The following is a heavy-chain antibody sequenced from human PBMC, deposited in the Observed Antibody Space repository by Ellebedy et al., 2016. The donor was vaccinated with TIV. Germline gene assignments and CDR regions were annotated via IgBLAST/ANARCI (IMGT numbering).Heavy chain of an antibody. CDR1: GFTFSNYW. Sequence: GESLKISCAASGFTFSNYWMSWVRQAPGKGLEWVANIKQDGSEKYYMDSVKGRFSISRDNAKNSLYVQMNSLRDEDTAVYYCARDQWLGRAYYFDYWGRGTLVTVSS. J-gene: IGHJ4*02. V-gene: IGHV3-7*01. CDR2: IKQDGSEK. D-gene: IGHD6-19*01. CDR3: ARDQWLGRAYYFDY.